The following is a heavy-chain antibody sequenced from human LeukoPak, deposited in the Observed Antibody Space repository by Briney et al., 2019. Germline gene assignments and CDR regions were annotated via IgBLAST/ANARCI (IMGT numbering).Heavy chain of an antibody. CDR3: ARGEYGIDY. J-gene: IGHJ4*02. D-gene: IGHD2-2*01. CDR1: GFTFSSYS. Sequence: GGSLRLSCAASGFTFSSYSMNWVRQAPGKGLEWVSYISSSSSTIYYADSVKGRFTISRDNAKNSLYLQMNSLRAEDTAVYYCARGEYGIDYWGQGTLVTVSS. CDR2: ISSSSSTI. V-gene: IGHV3-48*01.